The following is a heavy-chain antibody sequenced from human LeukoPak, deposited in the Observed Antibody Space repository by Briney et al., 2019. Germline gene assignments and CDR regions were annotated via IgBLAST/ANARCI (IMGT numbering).Heavy chain of an antibody. Sequence: AGGSLRLSCAASGFTFSSYSMNWVRQAPGKGLEWVSSISSSSSYIYYADSVKGRFTISRDNAKNSLYLQMNSLRAEDTAVYYCARGRRGYSGYELPHDAFDIWGQGTMVTVSS. V-gene: IGHV3-21*06. CDR3: ARGRRGYSGYELPHDAFDI. CDR1: GFTFSSYS. CDR2: ISSSSSYI. D-gene: IGHD5-12*01. J-gene: IGHJ3*02.